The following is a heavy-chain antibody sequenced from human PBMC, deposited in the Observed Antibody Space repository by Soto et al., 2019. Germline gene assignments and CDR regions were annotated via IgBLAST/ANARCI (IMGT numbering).Heavy chain of an antibody. V-gene: IGHV3-15*07. D-gene: IGHD3-22*01. CDR1: GFTFSNAW. Sequence: GGPLRLSCAASGFTFSNAWMNWVRQAPGKGLEWVGRIKSKTDGGTTDYAAPVKGRFTISRDDSKNTLYLQMNSLKTGDTAVYYCTTELRITMIVVVSDDAFDIWGQGTMVTVSS. J-gene: IGHJ3*02. CDR2: IKSKTDGGTT. CDR3: TTELRITMIVVVSDDAFDI.